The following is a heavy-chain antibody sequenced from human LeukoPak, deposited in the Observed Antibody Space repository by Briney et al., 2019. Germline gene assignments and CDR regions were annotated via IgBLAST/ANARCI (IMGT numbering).Heavy chain of an antibody. CDR3: ARNILFAFDI. CDR2: IYNDGST. Sequence: GGSLRLSCAASGLTVSSSYMSWVRQAPGKGLEWVSIIYNDGSTYYADSMKGRFTVSRDNSKNTLYLQVNSLRAEDTAMYYCARNILFAFDIWGQGTMVTVSS. J-gene: IGHJ3*02. CDR1: GLTVSSSY. V-gene: IGHV3-53*01. D-gene: IGHD2/OR15-2a*01.